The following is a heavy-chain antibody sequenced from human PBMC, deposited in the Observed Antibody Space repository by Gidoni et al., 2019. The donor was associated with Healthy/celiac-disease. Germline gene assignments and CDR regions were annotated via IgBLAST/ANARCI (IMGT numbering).Heavy chain of an antibody. Sequence: QVQLVPSGAEVKTPGSPVQVSCKAPGATFGSYAISWVRQAPGQGLEWMGRIIPFLGIANYAQKFQGRVTITADKSTSTAYMELSSLKSEDTAVYYCARGDVGSYYAGFDYWGQGTLVTVSS. J-gene: IGHJ4*02. D-gene: IGHD1-26*01. CDR3: ARGDVGSYYAGFDY. CDR1: GATFGSYA. V-gene: IGHV1-69*04. CDR2: IIPFLGIA.